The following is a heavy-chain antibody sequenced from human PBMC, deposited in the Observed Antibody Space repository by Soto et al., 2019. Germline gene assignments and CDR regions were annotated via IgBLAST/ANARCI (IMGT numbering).Heavy chain of an antibody. V-gene: IGHV5-51*01. CDR2: IYPGDSDT. D-gene: IGHD2-2*01. CDR3: ARPPHCSSTSCYALFDY. CDR1: GYSFTSYW. Sequence: GESLKISCKGSGYSFTSYWIGWVRQMPGKGLEWMGIIYPGDSDTRYSPSFQGRVTISADKSISTAYLQWSSLKASDTAMYYCARPPHCSSTSCYALFDYWGQGTLVTVSS. J-gene: IGHJ4*02.